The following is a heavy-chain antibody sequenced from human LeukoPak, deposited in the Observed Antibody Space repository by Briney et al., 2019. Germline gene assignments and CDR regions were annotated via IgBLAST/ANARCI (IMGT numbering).Heavy chain of an antibody. D-gene: IGHD6-19*01. CDR2: ISYDGSNK. CDR3: AKELLGSAGTSLN. Sequence: PGGSLRLSCAASGFTFSSYALHWVRQAPGKGLEWVALISYDGSNKHYADSVKGRFTISRDNSKNTLYLQMNSLRAEDTAVYYCAKELLGSAGTSLNWGQGTLVTVSS. V-gene: IGHV3-30-3*01. CDR1: GFTFSSYA. J-gene: IGHJ4*02.